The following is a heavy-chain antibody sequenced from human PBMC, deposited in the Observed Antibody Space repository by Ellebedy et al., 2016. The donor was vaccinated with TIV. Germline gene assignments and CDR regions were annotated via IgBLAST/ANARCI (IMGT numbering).Heavy chain of an antibody. CDR3: ARLLGTTVTIWSGQTYYYYGMDV. CDR2: ISAYNGNT. D-gene: IGHD4-17*01. V-gene: IGHV1-18*01. Sequence: ASVKVSXXTSGYTFASHGVSWVRQAPGQGLEWMGWISAYNGNTNYAQKLQGRVTMTTDTSTSTAYMELRSLRSDDTAVYYCARLLGTTVTIWSGQTYYYYGMDVWGQGTTVTVSS. CDR1: GYTFASHG. J-gene: IGHJ6*02.